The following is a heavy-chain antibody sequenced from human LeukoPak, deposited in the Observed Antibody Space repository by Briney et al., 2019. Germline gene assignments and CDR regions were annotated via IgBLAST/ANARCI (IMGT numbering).Heavy chain of an antibody. CDR2: IYYSGST. J-gene: IGHJ3*02. Sequence: PSETLSLTCTVSGGSISSYYWSWIRQPPGKGLEWIGYIYYSGSTNYNPSLKSRVTISVDTCKNQFSLKLSSVTAADTAVYYCARAVADAFDIWGQGTMVTVSS. V-gene: IGHV4-59*08. CDR3: ARAVADAFDI. CDR1: GGSISSYY. D-gene: IGHD6-19*01.